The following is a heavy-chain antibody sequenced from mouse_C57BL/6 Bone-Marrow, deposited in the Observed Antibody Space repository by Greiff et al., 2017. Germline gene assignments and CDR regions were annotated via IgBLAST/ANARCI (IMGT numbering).Heavy chain of an antibody. CDR2: IDPSDSET. Sequence: QVQLQQSGAELVRPGSSVKLSCKASGYTFTSYWMHWVKQRPIQGLEWIGNIDPSDSETHYNQKFKDKATLTVDKSSSTAYMQLSSLTSEDSAVYYCASRGYWYFDVWGTGTTVTVSS. CDR1: GYTFTSYW. V-gene: IGHV1-52*01. CDR3: ASRGYWYFDV. J-gene: IGHJ1*03.